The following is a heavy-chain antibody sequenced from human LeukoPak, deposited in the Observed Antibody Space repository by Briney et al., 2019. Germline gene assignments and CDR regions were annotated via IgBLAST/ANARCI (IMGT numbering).Heavy chain of an antibody. CDR1: GGSISSYY. Sequence: SETLSLTCTVSGGSISSYYWNWIRQPAGKGLEWIGRIYTSGSTNYNPSLKSRVTMSVDTSKNQFSLKLGPVTAADTAVYYCARTDLKLERRDNDAFDIWGQGTMVTVSS. CDR3: ARTDLKLERRDNDAFDI. D-gene: IGHD1-1*01. V-gene: IGHV4-4*07. CDR2: IYTSGST. J-gene: IGHJ3*02.